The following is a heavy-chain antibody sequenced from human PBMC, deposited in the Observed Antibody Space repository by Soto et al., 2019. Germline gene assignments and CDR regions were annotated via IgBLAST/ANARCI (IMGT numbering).Heavy chain of an antibody. CDR1: GYTFTSYA. J-gene: IGHJ5*02. Sequence: GASVKVSFKASGYTFTSYAMHWVRQAPGQRLEWMGWINAGNGNTKYSQKFQGRVTITRDTSASTAYMELSSLRSEDTAVYYCATQPSYCSGGSCYSVGWFDPWGQGTLVTVSS. V-gene: IGHV1-3*01. D-gene: IGHD2-15*01. CDR2: INAGNGNT. CDR3: ATQPSYCSGGSCYSVGWFDP.